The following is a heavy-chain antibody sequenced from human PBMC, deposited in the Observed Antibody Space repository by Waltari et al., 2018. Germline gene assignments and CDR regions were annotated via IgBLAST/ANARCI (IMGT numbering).Heavy chain of an antibody. CDR3: ARAFPRTTGTTGPYDY. J-gene: IGHJ4*02. CDR2: ISRDSCNI. Sequence: EVQLVDSGGGLVKPGGSLRLSCAASGFIFSTYSINWVRQAPGKGVERVSSISRDSCNIQYAEAVKGRFRISRDNSKNSLYLKLNSLRAEDTAIYYCARAFPRTTGTTGPYDYWGQGTLVTVSS. D-gene: IGHD1-1*01. CDR1: GFIFSTYS. V-gene: IGHV3-21*01.